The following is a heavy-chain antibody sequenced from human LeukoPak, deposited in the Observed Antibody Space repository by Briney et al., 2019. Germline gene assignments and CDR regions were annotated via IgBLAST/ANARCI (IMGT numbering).Heavy chain of an antibody. CDR3: ARTNAFDV. V-gene: IGHV4-59*01. Sequence: SETLSLTCTVSNGSFSGYFWSWIGQPPGKGLEWIGFIYYSGSTSYNPSLKSRVTISVDTSKNQFSLRVTSVTAADTAVYYCARTNAFDVWSQGSVLAVS. J-gene: IGHJ3*01. CDR1: NGSFSGYF. CDR2: IYYSGST.